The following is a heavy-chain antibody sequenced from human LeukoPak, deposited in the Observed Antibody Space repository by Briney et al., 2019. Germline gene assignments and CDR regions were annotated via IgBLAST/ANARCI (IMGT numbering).Heavy chain of an antibody. V-gene: IGHV3-74*01. CDR2: INTDGSST. J-gene: IGHJ6*03. CDR3: ARGFPYDFSYDFWSGYLGYYYYYMDV. D-gene: IGHD3-3*01. Sequence: PGGSLRLSCAASGSTFSSYWMHWVRPAPGKGLVWVSRINTDGSSTSYADSVKGRFTISRDNAKNTLYLQMNSLRAEDTAVYYCARGFPYDFSYDFWSGYLGYYYYYMDVWGKGTTVTVSS. CDR1: GSTFSSYW.